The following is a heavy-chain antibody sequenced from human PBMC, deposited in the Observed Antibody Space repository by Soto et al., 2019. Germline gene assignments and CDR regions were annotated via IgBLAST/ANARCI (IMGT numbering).Heavy chain of an antibody. D-gene: IGHD2-8*01. CDR2: IRASGTST. V-gene: IGHV3-23*01. CDR1: GFTFSSYA. J-gene: IGHJ4*02. CDR3: AKEWSDARTREKCGLVDY. Sequence: GGSLRLSCAASGFTFSSYAMAWVRQAPGKGLEWVSTIRASGTSTYYADSVEGRFSISRDNSKNTLCLQMNSLRAEDTAVYYCAKEWSDARTREKCGLVDYWGQGALVTVSS.